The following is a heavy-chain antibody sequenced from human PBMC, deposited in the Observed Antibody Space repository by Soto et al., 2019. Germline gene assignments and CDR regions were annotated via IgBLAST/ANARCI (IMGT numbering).Heavy chain of an antibody. CDR3: SILEGA. CDR1: GLTFGDHY. J-gene: IGHJ5*02. D-gene: IGHD2-21*01. CDR2: SRNKAKSYST. Sequence: EVQLVESGGGLVQPGGSLTLSCAVSGLTFGDHYMEWVRQAPGKGLEWVARSRNKAKSYSTDFAGSVKGRFTISRDESKNSLNLQMNRLITDDTAVYYCSILEGAWGQGTLVTVSS. V-gene: IGHV3-72*01.